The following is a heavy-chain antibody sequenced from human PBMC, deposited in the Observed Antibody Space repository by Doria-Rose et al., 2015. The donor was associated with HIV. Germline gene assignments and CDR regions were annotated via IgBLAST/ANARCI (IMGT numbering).Heavy chain of an antibody. CDR3: ARDSGSYNFDY. J-gene: IGHJ4*02. CDR1: GCSISSGGYY. V-gene: IGHV4-31*02. D-gene: IGHD1-26*01. Sequence: SGCSISSGGYYWTWIRQHPGKGLEWIGYIYYSGSTYYNPSLKSRVTISVDTSKNQFSLKLSSVTAADTAVYYCARDSGSYNFDYWGQGTLVTVSS. CDR2: IYYSGST.